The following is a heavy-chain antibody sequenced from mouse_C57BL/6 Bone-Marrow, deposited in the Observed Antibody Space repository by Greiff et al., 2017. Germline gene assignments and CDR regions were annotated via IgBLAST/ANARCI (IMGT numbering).Heavy chain of an antibody. D-gene: IGHD2-4*01. V-gene: IGHV5-16*01. CDR2: INSDGSST. Sequence: EVHLVESEGGLVQPGSSMKLSCTASGFTFSDYYMAWVRQVPEKGLEWVANINSDGSSTYYLHSLKSRFIISRDNAKNILYLQISSLKSEDTATYDCAREGYYDYDVIDYWGQGTTLTVSS. J-gene: IGHJ2*01. CDR3: AREGYYDYDVIDY. CDR1: GFTFSDYY.